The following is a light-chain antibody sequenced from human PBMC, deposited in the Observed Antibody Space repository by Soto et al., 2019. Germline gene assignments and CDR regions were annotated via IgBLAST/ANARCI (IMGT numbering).Light chain of an antibody. J-gene: IGLJ1*01. V-gene: IGLV2-11*01. CDR1: SSDVGGYNF. CDR2: DVS. Sequence: QSALTQPRSVSGSPGQSVTISCTGTSSDVGGYNFVSWYQQHPGKAPKLMIYDVSKRPSGVPDRFSGSKSGNTASLTISGLKADDEADYYCCSYAGFYTSVFGTGTKLTVL. CDR3: CSYAGFYTSV.